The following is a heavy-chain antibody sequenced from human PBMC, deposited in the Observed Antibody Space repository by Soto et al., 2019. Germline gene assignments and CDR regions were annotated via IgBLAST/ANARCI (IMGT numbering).Heavy chain of an antibody. J-gene: IGHJ4*02. Sequence: ASVKVSCKASGYTFTGYYMHWVRQAPGQGLEWMGWINPNSGGTNYAQKFQGWVTMTRDMSISTAYMELSRLRSDDTAVYYCARARYSSSWYYFDYWGQGTLVTVSS. CDR3: ARARYSSSWYYFDY. CDR1: GYTFTGYY. CDR2: INPNSGGT. D-gene: IGHD6-13*01. V-gene: IGHV1-2*04.